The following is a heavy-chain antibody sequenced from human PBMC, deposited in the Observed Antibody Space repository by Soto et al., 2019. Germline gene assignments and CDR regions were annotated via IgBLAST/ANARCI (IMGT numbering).Heavy chain of an antibody. J-gene: IGHJ4*02. CDR1: GFTFSSYS. V-gene: IGHV3-48*01. D-gene: IGHD2-15*01. CDR2: ISSSSSTI. Sequence: PGGSLRLSCAASGFTFSSYSMNWVRQAPGKGLEWVSYISSSSSTIYYADSVKGRFTISRDNAKTSLYLQMNSLRAEDTAVYYCAIDPVLEAVEHSWGEGTLVTVSS. CDR3: AIDPVLEAVEHS.